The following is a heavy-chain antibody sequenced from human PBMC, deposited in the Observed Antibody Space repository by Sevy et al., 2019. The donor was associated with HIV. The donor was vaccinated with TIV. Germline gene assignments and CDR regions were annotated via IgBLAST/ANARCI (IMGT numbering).Heavy chain of an antibody. CDR2: IVPSFDYS. J-gene: IGHJ3*01. Sequence: ASVKVSCKVFGVTFSGYAINWVRQTPGQGLEWMGWIVPSFDYSKYAQKFQGRVTFTADDSMDTAYMILRSLRSDDTAVYYCARPQRPSGYSSSGDAFDVWGQGTMVTVSS. V-gene: IGHV1-69*13. CDR1: GVTFSGYA. D-gene: IGHD6-13*01. CDR3: ARPQRPSGYSSSGDAFDV.